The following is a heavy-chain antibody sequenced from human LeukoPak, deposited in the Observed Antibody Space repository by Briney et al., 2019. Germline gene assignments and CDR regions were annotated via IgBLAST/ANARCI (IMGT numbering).Heavy chain of an antibody. Sequence: SETLSLTCAVYGGSFSGYYWSWIRQPPGKGLEWIGEINHSGSTNYNPSLKSRVTISVDTSKNQFSLKLSSVTAADTAVYYWARGSRYSSSSGTIDYWGQGTLVTVSS. CDR1: GGSFSGYY. CDR2: INHSGST. CDR3: ARGSRYSSSSGTIDY. J-gene: IGHJ4*02. V-gene: IGHV4-34*01. D-gene: IGHD6-6*01.